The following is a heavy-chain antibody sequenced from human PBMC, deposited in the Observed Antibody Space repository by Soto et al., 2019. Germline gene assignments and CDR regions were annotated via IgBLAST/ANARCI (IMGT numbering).Heavy chain of an antibody. CDR2: INSGGSNI. CDR3: ARDIRGAN. D-gene: IGHD3-10*01. J-gene: IGHJ4*02. CDR1: GFTFTDHY. Sequence: QVQLVESGGGLVKPGGSLRLSCTASGFTFTDHYMTWIRQAPGKGLEWVSCINSGGSNIYYADSVRGRFTISRDNAKNSVYLQLSSLRAEATAIYYCARDIRGANWGQGTLVIVSS. V-gene: IGHV3-11*01.